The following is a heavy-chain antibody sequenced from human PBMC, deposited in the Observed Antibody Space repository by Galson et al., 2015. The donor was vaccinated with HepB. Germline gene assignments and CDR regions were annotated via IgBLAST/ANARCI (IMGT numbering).Heavy chain of an antibody. D-gene: IGHD3-10*01. CDR2: IRHDEYEY. J-gene: IGHJ4*02. Sequence: SLRLSCAASGFSFSDYWMSWIRQAPGKRPEWVANIRHDEYEYYYADFVKGRFTISRDNARNSVFLQMSSLRRDDTAVYYCVRDRTYKGGNFFDFWGREPWLPCPQ. CDR1: GFSFSDYW. CDR3: VRDRTYKGGNFFDF. V-gene: IGHV3-7*03.